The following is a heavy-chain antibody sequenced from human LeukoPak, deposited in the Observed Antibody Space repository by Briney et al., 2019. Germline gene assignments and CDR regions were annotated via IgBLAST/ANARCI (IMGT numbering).Heavy chain of an antibody. CDR1: GYTFTGYY. CDR3: ARSGYYYGLDV. J-gene: IGHJ6*02. V-gene: IGHV1-2*02. Sequence: ASVKVSCKTSGYTFTGYYMHWVRQAPGQGLEWMGWMRWNNPSSGGTNYAQRFQGRVTMTRDTSISTAYMELYRLTSDDTAVYYCARSGYYYGLDVWGQGTTVTASS. D-gene: IGHD1-26*01. CDR2: MRWNNPSSGGT.